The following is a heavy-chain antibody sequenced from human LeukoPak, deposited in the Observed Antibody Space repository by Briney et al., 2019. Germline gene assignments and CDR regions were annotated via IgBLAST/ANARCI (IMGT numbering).Heavy chain of an antibody. D-gene: IGHD3-16*01. Sequence: AASLKLSCKASGYTFTTHAVHWVRQAPGQSLEWVGSINTDNSDTSYSHTFKGRVTITSDTSASTGYMEMSSLRSEDRVVYYCARKRRGKSRSFDYWGKGNLVTVS. CDR1: GYTFTTHA. V-gene: IGHV1-3*04. J-gene: IGHJ4*02. CDR2: INTDNSDT. CDR3: ARKRRGKSRSFDY.